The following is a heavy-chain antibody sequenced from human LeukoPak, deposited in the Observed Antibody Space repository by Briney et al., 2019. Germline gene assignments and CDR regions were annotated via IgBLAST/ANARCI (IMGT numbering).Heavy chain of an antibody. CDR2: ISSSGSTL. V-gene: IGHV3-48*03. J-gene: IGHJ4*02. D-gene: IGHD1-26*01. Sequence: GGSLRLSCAASGFTFTSFEMNWVRQAPGKGLEWVSYISSSGSTLYYADSVKGRFTISRDNAKNSLYLQMTSLRVEDTGVYYCASWGEGALDNWGQGTLVTVSS. CDR1: GFTFTSFE. CDR3: ASWGEGALDN.